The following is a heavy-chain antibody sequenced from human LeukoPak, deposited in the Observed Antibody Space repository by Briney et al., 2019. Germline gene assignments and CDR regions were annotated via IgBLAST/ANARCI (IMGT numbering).Heavy chain of an antibody. D-gene: IGHD6-19*01. CDR1: GVSISSYY. J-gene: IGHJ4*02. CDR2: IYTSGSN. Sequence: ASETLSLTCTVSGVSISSYYWSWIRQPAGKGLEWIGRIYTSGSNNYNPSLKSRVSMSVDTSKHQSSLKLSSVTGADTAVYYCAREVAVAGAFDYWGQGTLVTVSS. V-gene: IGHV4-4*07. CDR3: AREVAVAGAFDY.